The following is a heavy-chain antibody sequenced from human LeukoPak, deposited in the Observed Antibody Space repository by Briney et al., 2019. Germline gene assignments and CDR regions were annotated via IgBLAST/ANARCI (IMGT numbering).Heavy chain of an antibody. J-gene: IGHJ4*02. CDR2: ISSSSSYI. CDR3: TRDLYYYDSSGSFDY. V-gene: IGHV3-21*01. D-gene: IGHD3-22*01. CDR1: GFTFSSYS. Sequence: GGSLRLSYAASGFTFSSYSMNWVRQAPGKGLEWVSSISSSSSYIYYADSVKGRFTISRDNAKNSLYLQMNSLRAEDTAVYYCTRDLYYYDSSGSFDYWGQGTLVTVSS.